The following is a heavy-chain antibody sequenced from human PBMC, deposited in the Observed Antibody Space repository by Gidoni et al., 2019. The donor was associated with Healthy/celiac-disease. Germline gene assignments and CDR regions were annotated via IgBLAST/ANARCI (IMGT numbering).Heavy chain of an antibody. CDR1: GGSISSSSYY. CDR3: ARHYCSSTSCNTKASWIQLWLVDY. J-gene: IGHJ4*02. D-gene: IGHD2-2*01. CDR2: IYYSGST. V-gene: IGHV4-39*01. Sequence: QLQLQESGPRLVKPSETLSLTCTVSGGSISSSSYYWGWISQPPGKGLEWIGSIYYSGSTYYNPSLKSRVTISVDTSKNQFSLKLSSVTAADTAVYYCARHYCSSTSCNTKASWIQLWLVDYWGQGTLVTVSS.